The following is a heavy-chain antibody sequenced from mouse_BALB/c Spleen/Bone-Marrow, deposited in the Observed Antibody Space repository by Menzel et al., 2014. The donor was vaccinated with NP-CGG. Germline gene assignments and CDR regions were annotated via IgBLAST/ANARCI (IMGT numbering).Heavy chain of an antibody. Sequence: EVQGVESGGGLVQPGGSRKLSCAASGFIFSSFGMHWVRQAPEKGLEWVAYISSGSSTIFYADTVKGRFTISRDNPRNTLFLQMTSLRSEDTAMYYCTRGGNWDDFDYWGQGTTLTVSS. J-gene: IGHJ2*01. D-gene: IGHD4-1*01. CDR3: TRGGNWDDFDY. CDR2: ISSGSSTI. CDR1: GFIFSSFG. V-gene: IGHV5-17*02.